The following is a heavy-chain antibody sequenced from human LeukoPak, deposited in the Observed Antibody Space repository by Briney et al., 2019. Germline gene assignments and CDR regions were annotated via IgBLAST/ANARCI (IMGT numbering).Heavy chain of an antibody. V-gene: IGHV1-24*01. Sequence: ASVKVSCKVSGYTLTELSMHWVRQAPGKGLEWMGGFDPEDGETIYAQKFQGRVTMTEDTSTDTAYMELSSLRSEDTAVYYCAAYSGSYSGPFDDFDIWGQGTMVTVSS. D-gene: IGHD1-26*01. CDR2: FDPEDGET. CDR3: AAYSGSYSGPFDDFDI. CDR1: GYTLTELS. J-gene: IGHJ3*02.